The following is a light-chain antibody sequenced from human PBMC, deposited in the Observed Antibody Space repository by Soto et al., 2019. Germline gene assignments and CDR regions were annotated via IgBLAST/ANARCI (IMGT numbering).Light chain of an antibody. CDR3: AAWDDSLRGYV. J-gene: IGLJ1*01. CDR2: NNN. Sequence: QSVLTQPPSASGTPGQRVTISCSGSSSNIGRNTANWYQQLPGTAPKLLIYNNNQRPSVVPDRFSGSKSGTSASLAISGLQSDHEADYYCAAWDDSLRGYVFGAGTKLTVL. V-gene: IGLV1-44*01. CDR1: SSNIGRNT.